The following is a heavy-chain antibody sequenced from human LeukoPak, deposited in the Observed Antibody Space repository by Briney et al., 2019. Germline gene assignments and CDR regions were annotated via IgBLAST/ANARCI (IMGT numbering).Heavy chain of an antibody. V-gene: IGHV7-4-1*02. Sequence: ASVKVSCKASGYTFTSYAMNWVRQAPGQGLEWMGWINTNTGNPTYAQGFTGRFVFSLDTSVSTAYLQISSLKAEDTAVYYCARNSRGGKTYYYGMDVWGQGTTVTVSS. D-gene: IGHD4-23*01. CDR1: GYTFTSYA. CDR3: ARNSRGGKTYYYGMDV. CDR2: INTNTGNP. J-gene: IGHJ6*02.